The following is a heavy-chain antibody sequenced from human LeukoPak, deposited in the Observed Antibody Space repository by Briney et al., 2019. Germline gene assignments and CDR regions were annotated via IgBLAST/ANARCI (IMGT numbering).Heavy chain of an antibody. D-gene: IGHD3-10*01. CDR2: INHSGST. CDR3: ARHENYYGSGTYRFGP. J-gene: IGHJ5*02. CDR1: GGSFSGYY. Sequence: SETLSLTCAVYGGSFSGYYWSWIRQPPGKGLEWIGEINHSGSTNYNPSLKSRVIISVDTSKNQFSLKLSSVTAADTAIYYCARHENYYGSGTYRFGPWGQGTLVTVSS. V-gene: IGHV4-34*01.